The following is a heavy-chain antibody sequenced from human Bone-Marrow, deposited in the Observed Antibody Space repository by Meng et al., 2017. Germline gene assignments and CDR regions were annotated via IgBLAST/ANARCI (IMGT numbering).Heavy chain of an antibody. J-gene: IGHJ4*02. CDR2: INPKSGDT. CDR1: GYTSPDYW. V-gene: IGHV1-2*06. CDR3: ARDEDISAAGKLFGDY. D-gene: IGHD6-13*01. Sequence: VTPGAEVKKPGPSGTVSCKASGYTSPDYWLHWVRRAPGQGLGWRGRINPKSGDTHYAQRFQGRVTMTGATSISTAYMELSGLRSDDTAMYYCARDEDISAAGKLFGDYWGQGTLVTVSS.